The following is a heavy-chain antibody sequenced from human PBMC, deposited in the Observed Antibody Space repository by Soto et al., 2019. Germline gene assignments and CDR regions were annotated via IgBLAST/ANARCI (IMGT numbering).Heavy chain of an antibody. CDR2: IIPILGIA. D-gene: IGHD5-12*01. CDR1: GGTYSSYT. V-gene: IGHV1-69*02. J-gene: IGHJ4*02. Sequence: QVQLVQSGAEVKKPGSSVKVSCKASGGTYSSYTISWVRQAPGQGLEWMGRIIPILGIANYAQKFQGRVTISEDKSTSTAYMELSILRSEDTAVYYCAIRYDYGDYWGQGTLVTGSS. CDR3: AIRYDYGDY.